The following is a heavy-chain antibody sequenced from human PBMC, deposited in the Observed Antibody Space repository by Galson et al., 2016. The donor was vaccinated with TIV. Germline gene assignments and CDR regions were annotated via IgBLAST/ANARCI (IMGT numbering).Heavy chain of an antibody. J-gene: IGHJ5*02. Sequence: SLRLSCAGSGFTFSSYSMTWVRQAPGKGLEWVSYISDSSGSIYYADSVKGRFTISRDNAKNSLYLQMNGLRVEDTAVYYCARDKERSGWYFWFDPWGQGTLGTVSS. CDR3: ARDKERSGWYFWFDP. CDR2: ISDSSGSI. CDR1: GFTFSSYS. V-gene: IGHV3-48*04. D-gene: IGHD6-19*01.